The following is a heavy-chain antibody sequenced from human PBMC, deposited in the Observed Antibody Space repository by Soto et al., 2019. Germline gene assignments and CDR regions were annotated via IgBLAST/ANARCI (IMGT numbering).Heavy chain of an antibody. V-gene: IGHV3-23*01. Sequence: GGSLRLSCAASGFTFSSYAMTWVRQAPGKGLEWVSAITGSGGSTYYADSVKGRFTISRDNSKNTLYLQMNSLRAEDTAVYYCAKDSTKVLRFLEWLFFPDVWGQGTTVTVSS. D-gene: IGHD3-3*01. CDR3: AKDSTKVLRFLEWLFFPDV. CDR2: ITGSGGST. CDR1: GFTFSSYA. J-gene: IGHJ6*02.